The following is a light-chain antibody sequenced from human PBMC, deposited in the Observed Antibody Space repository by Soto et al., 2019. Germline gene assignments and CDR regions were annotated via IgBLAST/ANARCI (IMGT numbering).Light chain of an antibody. V-gene: IGKV3-15*01. CDR1: QSVSSN. Sequence: EIVMTQSPATLSVSPGERATLSCRASQSVSSNLAWYQQKPGQAPSLLIYGASTRATGIPARFSGSGSGTEFTHTISSLQSEDFAVVYCQQYNNWPPYTFGQGTKLEIK. CDR3: QQYNNWPPYT. J-gene: IGKJ2*01. CDR2: GAS.